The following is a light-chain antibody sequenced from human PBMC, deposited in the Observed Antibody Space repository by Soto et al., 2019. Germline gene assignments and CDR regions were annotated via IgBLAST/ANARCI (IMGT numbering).Light chain of an antibody. CDR3: QQYNSYSWT. J-gene: IGKJ1*01. CDR1: QSLNNW. Sequence: DIQMTQFPSTLSASVGDRVTITCRASQSLNNWLAWYQQKPGNAPKLLIYKSSNLERGVPSRFSGSGSGTEFTLTISSLQPDDLATYYCQQYNSYSWTFGQGTKVEIK. V-gene: IGKV1-5*03. CDR2: KSS.